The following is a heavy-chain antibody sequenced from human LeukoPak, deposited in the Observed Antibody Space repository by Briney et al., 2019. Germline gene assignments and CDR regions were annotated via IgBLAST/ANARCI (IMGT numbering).Heavy chain of an antibody. CDR3: ARLIYYGSGRTYFFDS. Sequence: RHGESLKISCKGSGYSFNTFYIGWVRQTPETGLELMGNIYPSDSETKYKPSFQGQVTLSVDKSINTAYLRLSSLKASDTAIYYCARLIYYGSGRTYFFDSWGQGTQVTVSS. V-gene: IGHV5-51*01. CDR1: GYSFNTFY. J-gene: IGHJ4*02. CDR2: IYPSDSET. D-gene: IGHD3-10*01.